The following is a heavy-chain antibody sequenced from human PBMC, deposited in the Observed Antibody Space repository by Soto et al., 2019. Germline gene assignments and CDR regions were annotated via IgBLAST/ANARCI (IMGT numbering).Heavy chain of an antibody. CDR1: GFTFSNYW. V-gene: IGHV3-7*01. J-gene: IGHJ4*02. CDR2: IKQDGSEK. D-gene: IGHD4-17*01. Sequence: PGGSLRLSCAASGFTFSNYWMSWVRQAPGKGLEWVANIKQDGSEKYYVDSVKGRFTISRDNAKNSVYLQMNSLRAEDTAVYYCARVYFYGVYWGQGTLVTVSS. CDR3: ARVYFYGVY.